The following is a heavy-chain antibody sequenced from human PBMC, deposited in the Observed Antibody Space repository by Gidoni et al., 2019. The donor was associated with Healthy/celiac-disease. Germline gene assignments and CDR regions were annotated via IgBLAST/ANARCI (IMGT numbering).Heavy chain of an antibody. Sequence: EVQLVESGGGLVQPGGSLRLSCAASGFTFSSYSMNWVRQAPGKGLEWVSYISSSSSTIYYADCVKGRFTISRDNAKNSLYLQMNSLRDEDTAVYYCARDGARWDGDYEDYYYYGMDVWGQGTTVTVSS. CDR1: GFTFSSYS. D-gene: IGHD4-17*01. CDR2: ISSSSSTI. J-gene: IGHJ6*02. CDR3: ARDGARWDGDYEDYYYYGMDV. V-gene: IGHV3-48*02.